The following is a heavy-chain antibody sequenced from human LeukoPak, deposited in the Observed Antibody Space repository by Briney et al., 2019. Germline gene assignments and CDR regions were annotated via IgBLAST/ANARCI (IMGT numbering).Heavy chain of an antibody. CDR1: RFTFSSFW. Sequence: GGSLTLSCAASRFTFSSFWMSWVRPAPGKGREWVANTKQDGSEKYYVDSVNGRFTISKDNAKNSLYLQMNSLRAEDTGVYYCATSRAQDYFDYWGEGTLVTVSS. CDR2: TKQDGSEK. CDR3: ATSRAQDYFDY. V-gene: IGHV3-7*03. J-gene: IGHJ4*02.